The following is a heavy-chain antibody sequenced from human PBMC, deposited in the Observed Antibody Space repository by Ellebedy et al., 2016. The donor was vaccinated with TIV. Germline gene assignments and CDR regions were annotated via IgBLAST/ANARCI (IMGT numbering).Heavy chain of an antibody. CDR2: ISGSGGST. Sequence: GESLKISCAASGFTFSSYAMSWVRQAPGKGLEWVSGISGSGGSTFYADSVKGRFTISRDNSKNTLDLQMNSLRAEDTAVYCCAKDFSRKWLNDAFDIWGQGTMVTVSS. J-gene: IGHJ3*02. CDR1: GFTFSSYA. CDR3: AKDFSRKWLNDAFDI. D-gene: IGHD3-22*01. V-gene: IGHV3-23*01.